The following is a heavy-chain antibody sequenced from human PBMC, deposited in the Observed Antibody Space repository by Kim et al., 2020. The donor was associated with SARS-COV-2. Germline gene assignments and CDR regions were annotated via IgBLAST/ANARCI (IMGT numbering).Heavy chain of an antibody. D-gene: IGHD3-22*01. J-gene: IGHJ3*02. CDR3: AKDYDSTGYDAFDI. CDR1: GFTFDDYA. V-gene: IGHV3-9*01. CDR2: ISWNSGSI. Sequence: GGSLRLSCAASGFTFDDYAMHWVRQAPGKGLEWVSGISWNSGSIGYADSVKGRFTISRDNAKNSLYLQMNSLRAEDTALYYCAKDYDSTGYDAFDIWGQGTIVTVSS.